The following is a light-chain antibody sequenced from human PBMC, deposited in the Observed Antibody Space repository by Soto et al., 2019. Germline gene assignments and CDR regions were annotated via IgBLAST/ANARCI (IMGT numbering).Light chain of an antibody. V-gene: IGLV2-14*01. Sequence: QSALTQPASVSGSPGQSITISCTGTSSDVGAYNYVSRYQLHPGKAPKLIISEVSNRPSGVSSRFSGSKSANTASLTISGLQAEDEADYYCSSYTRSSTQVFGTGTKVTVL. J-gene: IGLJ1*01. CDR1: SSDVGAYNY. CDR3: SSYTRSSTQV. CDR2: EVS.